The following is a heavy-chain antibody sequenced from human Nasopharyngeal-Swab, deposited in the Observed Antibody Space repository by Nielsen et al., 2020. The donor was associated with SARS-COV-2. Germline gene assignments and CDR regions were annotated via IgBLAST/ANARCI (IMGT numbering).Heavy chain of an antibody. CDR2: ISTSSSYL. D-gene: IGHD5-12*01. CDR3: ARGRGGGYDPWGYYYYGMDV. Sequence: GGSLRLFCAASGFTLSSNSMNWVRQAPGKGLEWVSSISTSSSYLYYADSVKGRFTISRDNPKNSLYLQMNSLRAEDTAVYYCARGRGGGYDPWGYYYYGMDVWGQGTTVTVSS. J-gene: IGHJ6*02. V-gene: IGHV3-21*01. CDR1: GFTLSSNS.